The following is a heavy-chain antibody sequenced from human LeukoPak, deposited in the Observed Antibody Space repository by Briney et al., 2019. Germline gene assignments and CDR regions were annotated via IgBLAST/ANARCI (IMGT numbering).Heavy chain of an antibody. CDR2: INHSGST. CDR1: GGSFSGCY. D-gene: IGHD2-2*01. J-gene: IGHJ4*02. Sequence: PSETLSLTCAVYGGSFSGCYWSWIRQPPGKGLEWIGEINHSGSTNYNPSLKSRVTISVDTSKNQFSLRLSSVTAADTAVYYCATTYCTSTSCYGPPNWGQGTLVTVSS. V-gene: IGHV4-34*01. CDR3: ATTYCTSTSCYGPPN.